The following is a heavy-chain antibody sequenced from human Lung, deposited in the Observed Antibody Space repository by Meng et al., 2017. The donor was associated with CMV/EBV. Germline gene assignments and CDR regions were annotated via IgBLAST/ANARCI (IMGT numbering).Heavy chain of an antibody. D-gene: IGHD3-10*01. Sequence: GGSXRLXXAASGFTFSTHTMNWVRQAPGKGLEWVANIKYDGSEKAYVGSVKGQFTISRDNTKNSLYLQMNSLTAEDTAVYYCARDPHFGALDYWGQGTLITVSS. V-gene: IGHV3-7*01. CDR1: GFTFSTHT. CDR2: IKYDGSEK. CDR3: ARDPHFGALDY. J-gene: IGHJ4*02.